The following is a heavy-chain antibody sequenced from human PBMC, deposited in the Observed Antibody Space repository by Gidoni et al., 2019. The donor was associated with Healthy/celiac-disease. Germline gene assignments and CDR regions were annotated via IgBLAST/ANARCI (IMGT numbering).Heavy chain of an antibody. CDR1: VWSFSGYY. CDR2: INHSGST. V-gene: IGHV4-34*01. Sequence: QVQLQQWGAGLLKPSETLSLTCADYVWSFSGYYWSWIRQPPGKGLEWIGEINHSGSTHYNPSLKSRVTISVDTSKNQFSLKLSSVTAADTAVYYCASAGGPTDDYGDYEDPYYFDYWGQGTLVTVSS. D-gene: IGHD4-17*01. J-gene: IGHJ4*02. CDR3: ASAGGPTDDYGDYEDPYYFDY.